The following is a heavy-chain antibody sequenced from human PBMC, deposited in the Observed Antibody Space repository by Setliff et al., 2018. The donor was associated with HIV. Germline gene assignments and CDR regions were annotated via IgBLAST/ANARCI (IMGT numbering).Heavy chain of an antibody. J-gene: IGHJ4*02. V-gene: IGHV3-53*01. CDR2: IYSGGST. Sequence: PGESLRLSCAASGFTVSNNYMNWVRQAPGKGLEWVSVIYSGGSTYYADSVKGRFTISRDNSKNTLYLQMNSLRAEDTAVYYCARVGKDGYNYNYFDYWGQGTLVTVSS. CDR3: ARVGKDGYNYNYFDY. D-gene: IGHD5-12*01. CDR1: GFTVSNNY.